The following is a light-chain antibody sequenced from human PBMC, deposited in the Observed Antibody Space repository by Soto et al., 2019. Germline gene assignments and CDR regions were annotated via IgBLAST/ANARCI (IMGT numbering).Light chain of an antibody. CDR3: SSFAGGNIDV. Sequence: QSVLTQPPSASGSPGQSVTISCTGTSSDVGGYNYVSWHQQHPGKAPKLIIYDVTKRPSGVPDRFSGSKSGYTASLTVSGLQAEDEADYYCSSFAGGNIDVFGTGTKV. CDR1: SSDVGGYNY. V-gene: IGLV2-8*01. J-gene: IGLJ1*01. CDR2: DVT.